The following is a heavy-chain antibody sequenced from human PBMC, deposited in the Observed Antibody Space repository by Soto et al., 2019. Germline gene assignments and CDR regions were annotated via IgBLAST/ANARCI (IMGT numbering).Heavy chain of an antibody. V-gene: IGHV5-51*01. CDR2: IYPGDSDT. CDR3: AGSVGGDIVVVPAAIGDAFDI. D-gene: IGHD2-2*02. CDR1: GYSFTSYW. J-gene: IGHJ3*02. Sequence: RGESLKISCKGSGYSFTSYWIGWVRQMPGKGLEWMGIIYPGDSDTRYSPSFQGQVTISADKSISTAYLQWSSLKASDTAMYYCAGSVGGDIVVVPAAIGDAFDIWGQGTMVTVSS.